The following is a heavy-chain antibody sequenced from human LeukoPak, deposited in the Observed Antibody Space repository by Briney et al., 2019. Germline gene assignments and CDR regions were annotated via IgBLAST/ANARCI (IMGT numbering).Heavy chain of an antibody. J-gene: IGHJ5*02. D-gene: IGHD2-2*01. CDR3: ASGMSPIVVVPAAMVEGWFDP. Sequence: SETLSLTCTVSGGSISSSSYYWGWIRQPPGKGLEWIGSIYYSGSTYYNPSLKSRATISVDTSKNQFSLKLSSVTAADTAVYYCASGMSPIVVVPAAMVEGWFDPWGQGTLVTVSS. CDR2: IYYSGST. V-gene: IGHV4-39*01. CDR1: GGSISSSSYY.